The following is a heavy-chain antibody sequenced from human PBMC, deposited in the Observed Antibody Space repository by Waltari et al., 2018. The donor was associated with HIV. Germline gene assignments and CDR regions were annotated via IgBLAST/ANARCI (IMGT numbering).Heavy chain of an antibody. CDR1: GLIFSNYE. D-gene: IGHD3-22*01. Sequence: EMQLVESGGALRQPGGSLRLSCAVSGLIFSNYEMNWVRQAPGKGWEWVSWLGVSGAGTHYADSVKGRFTISRDNAKNSMYLQMSSLRVEDTAVYYCAIIGYYGFDIWGQGTMVTVSS. CDR3: AIIGYYGFDI. J-gene: IGHJ3*02. CDR2: LGVSGAGT. V-gene: IGHV3-48*03.